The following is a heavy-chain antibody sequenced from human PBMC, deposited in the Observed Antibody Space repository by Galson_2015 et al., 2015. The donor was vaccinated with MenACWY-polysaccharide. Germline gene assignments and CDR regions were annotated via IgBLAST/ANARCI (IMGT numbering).Heavy chain of an antibody. Sequence: TLSLTCTVSGGSIISGDYYWSWIRQPPGKGLEWIGYIYNSGSTNYNPSLKSRGTISVDASKNQFSLKLRSVTAADTAVYFCAREAVGDYVIGPGAMEGFDYFYYMDVWGKGTTVIVSS. CDR3: AREAVGDYVIGPGAMEGFDYFYYMDV. D-gene: IGHD2-2*01. V-gene: IGHV4-30-4*01. CDR1: GGSIISGDYY. J-gene: IGHJ6*03. CDR2: IYNSGST.